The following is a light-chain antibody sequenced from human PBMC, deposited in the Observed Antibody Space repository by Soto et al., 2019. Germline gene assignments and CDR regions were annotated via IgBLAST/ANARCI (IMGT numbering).Light chain of an antibody. CDR3: SSYTSSSTVI. CDR2: EVS. V-gene: IGLV2-14*01. Sequence: QSALTQPASVSGSPGQSITISCTGTSSDVGGYNYVSWYQQHPGKAPKLMISEVSNRPSGVSNRFSGSKSGDTASLTISGLQAEDEADYYCSSYTSSSTVIFGGRTKLTVL. CDR1: SSDVGGYNY. J-gene: IGLJ2*01.